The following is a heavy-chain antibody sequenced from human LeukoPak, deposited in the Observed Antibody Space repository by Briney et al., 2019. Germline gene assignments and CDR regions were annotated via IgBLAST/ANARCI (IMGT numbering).Heavy chain of an antibody. CDR1: GGSISSYY. CDR2: IYTSGST. D-gene: IGHD4-17*01. CDR3: ARGWTTVTTARPADSFDI. V-gene: IGHV4-4*08. J-gene: IGHJ3*02. Sequence: SETLSLTCTVSGGSISSYYWSWIRQPPGKGLEWIGCIYTSGSTSYNPSLKSRVSISVDTSKNQFSLNLSSVTAADTAVYYCARGWTTVTTARPADSFDIWGQGTMVTVSS.